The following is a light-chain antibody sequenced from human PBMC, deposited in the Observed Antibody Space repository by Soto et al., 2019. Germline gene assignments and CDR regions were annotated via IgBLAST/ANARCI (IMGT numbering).Light chain of an antibody. CDR3: QQSYSTPRK. J-gene: IGKJ1*01. Sequence: DIQMTQSPSSLSASVGDRVTITCRASQSISSFLNWYQKKPGKAPKLLIYAASSLQSGVSSRFSGSGSGTDFTLTISNLQHEDFATYDCQQSYSTPRKFGQGTKVEIK. CDR2: AAS. V-gene: IGKV1-39*01. CDR1: QSISSF.